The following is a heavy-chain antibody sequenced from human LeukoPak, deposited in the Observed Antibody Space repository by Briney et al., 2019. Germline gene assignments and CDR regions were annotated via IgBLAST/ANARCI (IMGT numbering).Heavy chain of an antibody. J-gene: IGHJ4*02. Sequence: ASVKVSCKASGYTLTDYYMHWVRQAPGQGLEWMGRTNPNSGGTNYAQKFQGRVTMTRDTSISTVYMELSRLRSDDTAVYYRARVGYYESSGYYEYWGQGTLVTVSS. D-gene: IGHD3-22*01. V-gene: IGHV1-2*06. CDR3: ARVGYYESSGYYEY. CDR2: TNPNSGGT. CDR1: GYTLTDYY.